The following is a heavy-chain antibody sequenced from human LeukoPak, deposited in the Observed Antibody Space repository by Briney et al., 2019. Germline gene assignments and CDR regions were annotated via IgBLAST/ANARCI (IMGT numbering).Heavy chain of an antibody. J-gene: IGHJ6*04. CDR2: INHSGST. CDR1: GGSFSGYY. CDR3: SGGGYGSSSLWAHSYYGMDV. Sequence: SETLSLTCAVYGGSFSGYYWSWIRQPPGKGLEWIGEINHSGSTNYNPSLKSRVTISVDTSKNQFSLKLSSVTAADTAVYYCSGGGYGSSSLWAHSYYGMDVGGKGTRVTVSS. V-gene: IGHV4-34*01. D-gene: IGHD6-6*01.